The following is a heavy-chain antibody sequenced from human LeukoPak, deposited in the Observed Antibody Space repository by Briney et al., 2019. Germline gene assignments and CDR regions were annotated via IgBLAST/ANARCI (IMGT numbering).Heavy chain of an antibody. V-gene: IGHV4-59*12. Sequence: SETGSLTCTVSGGSISSYYWSWIRQPPGKGLEWIGYIYYSGSTNYNPSLKSRVTISVDTSKNQFSLKLSSVTAADTAVYYCARVRRPAAMLGHYYYYYMDVWGKGTTVTVSS. J-gene: IGHJ6*03. D-gene: IGHD2-2*01. CDR3: ARVRRPAAMLGHYYYYYMDV. CDR2: IYYSGST. CDR1: GGSISSYY.